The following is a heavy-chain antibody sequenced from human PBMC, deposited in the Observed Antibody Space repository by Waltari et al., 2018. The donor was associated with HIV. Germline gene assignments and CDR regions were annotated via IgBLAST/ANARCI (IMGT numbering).Heavy chain of an antibody. CDR2: TARFCGV. Sequence: QAQLVQSGAETKKPGSSVTVSCQSSGGAFDTFAFTWVRPAPGQGLEWLGGTARFCGVIYAQDFNGRVTITSNPSTRTVFLELGGLRPDDTAVYFCAKSDFTELVRGQKAFDVWGQGT. D-gene: IGHD1-26*01. V-gene: IGHV1-69*19. J-gene: IGHJ3*01. CDR3: AKSDFTELVRGQKAFDV. CDR1: GGAFDTFA.